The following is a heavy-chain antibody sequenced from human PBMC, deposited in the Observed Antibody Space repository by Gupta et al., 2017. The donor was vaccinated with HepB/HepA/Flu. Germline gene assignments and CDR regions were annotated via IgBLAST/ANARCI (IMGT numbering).Heavy chain of an antibody. Sequence: VQLVESGGDLVHPGGSLRLSCATSGFNFGSFTMNWVRQAPGKGLEWVSSISSTSQSISYADSVRGRITVARDNTKTSLYLDMKNLRVDDTAVYFCARDDRTDRYLMDVWGPGTTVTVSS. CDR3: ARDDRTDRYLMDV. CDR1: GFNFGSFT. V-gene: IGHV3-21*01. D-gene: IGHD2-21*02. CDR2: ISSTSQSI. J-gene: IGHJ6*02.